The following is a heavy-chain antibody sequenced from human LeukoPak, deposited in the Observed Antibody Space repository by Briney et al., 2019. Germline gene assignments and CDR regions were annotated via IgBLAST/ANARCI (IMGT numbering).Heavy chain of an antibody. V-gene: IGHV4-34*01. CDR2: INHSGST. J-gene: IGHJ4*02. D-gene: IGHD3-9*01. CDR3: ARGWYYDILTGYSPTFDY. CDR1: GGSFSGYY. Sequence: SETLSLTCAVYGGSFSGYYWSWIRQPPGKGLVWIGEINHSGSTNYNPSLKSRVTISVDTSKNQFSLKLSSVTAADTAVYYCARGWYYDILTGYSPTFDYWGQGTLVTVSS.